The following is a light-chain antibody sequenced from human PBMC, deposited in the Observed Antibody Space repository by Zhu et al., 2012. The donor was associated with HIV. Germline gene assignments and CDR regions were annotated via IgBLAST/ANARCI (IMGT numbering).Light chain of an antibody. CDR3: HQYNNWPLWT. V-gene: IGKV3-15*01. J-gene: IGKJ1*01. CDR1: QSVSSN. CDR2: GAS. Sequence: ETVMTQSPATLSVSPGERATLSCRASQSVSSNLAWYQKKPGQAPRLLIYGASTRPPGIPARFSGSGSGTEFTLTIGSLQSEDFAVYYCHQYNNWPLWTFGQGTKVEI.